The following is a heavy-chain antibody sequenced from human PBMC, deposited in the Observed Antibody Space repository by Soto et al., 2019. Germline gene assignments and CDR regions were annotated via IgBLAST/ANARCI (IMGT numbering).Heavy chain of an antibody. CDR3: ARDQVTMIVVGHYAFDI. CDR2: IIPIFGTA. D-gene: IGHD3-22*01. CDR1: GGTFSSYA. Sequence: SVKVSCKASGGTFSSYAISWVRQAPGQGLEWMGGIIPIFGTANYAQKFQGRVTITADKTTSTDYMELSSLRSEDTAVYYCARDQVTMIVVGHYAFDIWG. V-gene: IGHV1-69*06. J-gene: IGHJ3*02.